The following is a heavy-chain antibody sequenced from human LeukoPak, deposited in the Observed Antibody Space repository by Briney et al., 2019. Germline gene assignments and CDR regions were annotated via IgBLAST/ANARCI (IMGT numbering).Heavy chain of an antibody. J-gene: IGHJ4*02. CDR1: GGSFSGYY. V-gene: IGHV4-34*01. CDR3: ARGHQGYYGSGSPKGYFDY. CDR2: INHSGST. D-gene: IGHD3-10*01. Sequence: PSETLSLTCAVYGGSFSGYYWSWIRQPPGKGLEWIGEINHSGSTNYNPSLKSRVTISVDTSKNQFSLKLSSVTAADTAVYYCARGHQGYYGSGSPKGYFDYWGQGTLGTVSS.